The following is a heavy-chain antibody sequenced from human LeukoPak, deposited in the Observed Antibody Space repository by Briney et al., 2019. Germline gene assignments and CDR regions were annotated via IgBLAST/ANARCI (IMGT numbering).Heavy chain of an antibody. CDR2: INHSGST. V-gene: IGHV4-34*01. J-gene: IGHJ5*02. Sequence: PSETLSLTCAVYGGSFSGYYWTWIRQPPGKGLEWIGEINHSGSTNYNPSLKSQVIISVDTSKNQFSLKLTSVTAADTAVYYCARGYSSGFNWFDPWGQGTLVTVSS. CDR3: ARGYSSGFNWFDP. D-gene: IGHD6-19*01. CDR1: GGSFSGYY.